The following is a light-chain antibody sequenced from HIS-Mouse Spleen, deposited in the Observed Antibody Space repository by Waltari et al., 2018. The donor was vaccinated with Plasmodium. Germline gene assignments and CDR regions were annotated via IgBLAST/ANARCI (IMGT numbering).Light chain of an antibody. CDR3: QQSYSTWT. CDR2: AAS. V-gene: IGKV1-39*01. J-gene: IGKJ1*01. Sequence: DIQMTKSPSSLSASVGDRVTITCRASQSIRSYLNWYQQKPGKAPKLLIYAASSLQSGVPSRFSGSGSGTDFTLTISSLQPEDFATYYCQQSYSTWTFGQGTKVEIK. CDR1: QSIRSY.